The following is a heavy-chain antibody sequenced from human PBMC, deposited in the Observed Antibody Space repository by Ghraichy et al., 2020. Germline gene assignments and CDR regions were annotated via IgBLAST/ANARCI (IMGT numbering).Heavy chain of an antibody. D-gene: IGHD3-10*01. Sequence: SETLSLTCAVYGGSFSGYYWSWIRQPPGKGLEWIGEINHSGSTNYNPSLKSRVTISVDTSKNQFSLKLSSVTAADTAVYYCARGRSGLLRVRGVMTNAFDIWGQGTMVTVSS. CDR1: GGSFSGYY. V-gene: IGHV4-34*01. CDR3: ARGRSGLLRVRGVMTNAFDI. CDR2: INHSGST. J-gene: IGHJ3*02.